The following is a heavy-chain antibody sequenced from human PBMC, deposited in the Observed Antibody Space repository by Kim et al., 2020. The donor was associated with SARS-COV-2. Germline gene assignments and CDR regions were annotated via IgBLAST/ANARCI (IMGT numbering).Heavy chain of an antibody. CDR2: GNT. CDR3: ARGLGRTDP. D-gene: IGHD1-26*01. V-gene: IGHV7-4-1*02. J-gene: IGHJ5*02. Sequence: GNTTYAQGFTGRFVFSLDTSVSTAYLQISSLKAEDTAVYYCARGLGRTDPWGQGTLVTVSS.